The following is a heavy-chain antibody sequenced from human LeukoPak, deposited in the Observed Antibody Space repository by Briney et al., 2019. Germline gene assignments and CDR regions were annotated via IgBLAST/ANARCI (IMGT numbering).Heavy chain of an antibody. CDR3: ARVDDLDAFDM. CDR1: GFTFSSYA. V-gene: IGHV3-30-3*01. CDR2: ISYDGSNK. J-gene: IGHJ3*02. D-gene: IGHD2-2*03. Sequence: GGSLRLYCAASGFTFSSYAMHWVRQAPGKGLEWVAVISYDGSNKYYADSVKGRFTISRDNSKNTLYLQMNSLRAEDTAVYYCARVDDLDAFDMWGQGTMVTVSS.